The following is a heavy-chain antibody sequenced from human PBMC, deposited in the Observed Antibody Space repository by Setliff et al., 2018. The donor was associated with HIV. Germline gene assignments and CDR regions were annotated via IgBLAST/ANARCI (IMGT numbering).Heavy chain of an antibody. D-gene: IGHD1-1*01. J-gene: IGHJ6*02. V-gene: IGHV3-33*06. CDR2: IWYDGSNK. CDR3: AKSGVRPHPSHDYHYYCMDV. CDR1: EFTFSSYG. Sequence: QPGGSLRLSCAASEFTFSSYGMHWVRQAPGKGLEWVAVIWYDGSNKYYADSVKGRFTISRDNSKNMLYLQMNSLRAEDTAVYYCAKSGVRPHPSHDYHYYCMDVWGQGTTVTVSS.